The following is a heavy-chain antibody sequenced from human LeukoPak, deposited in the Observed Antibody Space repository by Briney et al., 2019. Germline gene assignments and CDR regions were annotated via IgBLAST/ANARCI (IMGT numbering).Heavy chain of an antibody. D-gene: IGHD6-13*01. J-gene: IGHJ3*01. V-gene: IGHV4-59*01. CDR3: ARISSSNWYNERGAFDV. CDR2: VNYTGST. Sequence: SETLSLTCTVSGGSISSYYWSWIRQPAGKGLEWIGFVNYTGSTNYSPSLKSRVTISVDTSKNQFSLKLRSVTAADTAVYYCARISSSNWYNERGAFDVWGQGTMVTVSS. CDR1: GGSISSYY.